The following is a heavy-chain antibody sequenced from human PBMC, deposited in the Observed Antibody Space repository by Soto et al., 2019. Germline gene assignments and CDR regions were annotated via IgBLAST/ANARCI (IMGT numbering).Heavy chain of an antibody. D-gene: IGHD4-17*01. J-gene: IGHJ5*02. CDR1: GYTFTSYD. V-gene: IGHV1-8*01. CDR3: ARAIPLYGEFDP. Sequence: QVQLVQSGAEVKKPGASVKVSCKASGYTFTSYDIHWVRQATGQGLEWMGWMNPNSGNTGYAQKFQGRVTMTRNTSIRTAYMELSSLRSEDTAVYYCARAIPLYGEFDPWGQGTLVTVSS. CDR2: MNPNSGNT.